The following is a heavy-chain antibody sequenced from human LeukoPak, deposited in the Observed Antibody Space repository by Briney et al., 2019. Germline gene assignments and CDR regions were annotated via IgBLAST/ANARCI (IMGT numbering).Heavy chain of an antibody. CDR1: GGSISSGTYY. J-gene: IGHJ6*02. CDR3: ARDRTMDV. Sequence: SETLSLTCTVSGGSISSGTYYWSWIRQPPGKGLEWIAYIYYSGSTNYNPSLKSRVTISVDTSKNQFSLKLSSVTAADTAVYYCARDRTMDVWGQGTTVTVSS. V-gene: IGHV4-61*01. CDR2: IYYSGST.